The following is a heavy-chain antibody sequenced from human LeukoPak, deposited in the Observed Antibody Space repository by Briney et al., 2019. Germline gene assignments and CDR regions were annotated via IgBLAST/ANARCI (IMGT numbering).Heavy chain of an antibody. V-gene: IGHV3-23*01. Sequence: GGSLRLSCAASGFTFSSYAMSWVRQAPGKGLEWVSAISGSGGSTYYADSVKGRFTISRDNSKNTLYLQMNSLRAEDTAVHYCAKVKYYYDSSGYPADYWGQGTLVTVSS. J-gene: IGHJ4*02. CDR3: AKVKYYYDSSGYPADY. CDR2: ISGSGGST. D-gene: IGHD3-22*01. CDR1: GFTFSSYA.